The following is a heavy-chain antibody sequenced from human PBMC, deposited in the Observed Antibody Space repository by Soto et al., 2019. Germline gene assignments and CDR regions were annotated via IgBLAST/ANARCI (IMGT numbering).Heavy chain of an antibody. CDR1: GGSISSSNW. J-gene: IGHJ4*02. CDR2: IYHSGST. Sequence: QVRLQESGPGLVKPSGTLSLTCAVSGGSISSSNWWSWVRQPPGKGLEWIGEIYHSGSTNNNPSLXSXXTISVDKSKNQFSLKLSSVTAADTAVYYCARVAVAGTLFDYWGQGTLVTVSS. V-gene: IGHV4-4*02. D-gene: IGHD6-19*01. CDR3: ARVAVAGTLFDY.